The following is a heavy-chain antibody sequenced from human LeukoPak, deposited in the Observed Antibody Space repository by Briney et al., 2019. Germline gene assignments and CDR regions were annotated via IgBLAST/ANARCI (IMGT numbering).Heavy chain of an antibody. J-gene: IGHJ4*02. Sequence: ASVKVSCKASGYTFTGYYMHWVRQAPGQGLEWMGWINPNSGGTNYAQKFQGWVTMTRDTSISTAYMELSRLRSDDTAVYYCARKGITMVRGVIITAQDFDYWGQGTLVTVSS. CDR2: INPNSGGT. D-gene: IGHD3-10*01. V-gene: IGHV1-2*04. CDR3: ARKGITMVRGVIITAQDFDY. CDR1: GYTFTGYY.